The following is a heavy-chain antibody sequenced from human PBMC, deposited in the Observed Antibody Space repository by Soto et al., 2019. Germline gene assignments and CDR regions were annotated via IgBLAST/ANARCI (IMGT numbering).Heavy chain of an antibody. CDR2: IIPIFGTA. Sequence: QVQLVQSGAEVKKPGSSVKVSCKASGGTFSSYAISWVRQAPGQGLEWMGGIIPIFGTANYAQKFQGRVTITADESTSTAYMELSSLRSEDTAVYYCARDPRNQQLVYPNSVWFDPWGQGTLVTVSS. CDR3: ARDPRNQQLVYPNSVWFDP. CDR1: GGTFSSYA. V-gene: IGHV1-69*01. D-gene: IGHD6-13*01. J-gene: IGHJ5*02.